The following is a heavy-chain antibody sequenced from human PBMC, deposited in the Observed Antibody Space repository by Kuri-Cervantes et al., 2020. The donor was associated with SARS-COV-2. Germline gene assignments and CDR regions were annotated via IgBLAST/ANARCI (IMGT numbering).Heavy chain of an antibody. Sequence: GSLRLSCTVSGGSISTYYWSWIRQPPGKGLEWIGYLYYSGSTSYNPSLKSRVTISLDTSKNQFSLKLSSVTAADTAVYYCATGSSYVAYDYWGQGTLVTVSS. CDR2: LYYSGST. V-gene: IGHV4-59*01. CDR3: ATGSSYVAYDY. D-gene: IGHD1-26*01. CDR1: GGSISTYY. J-gene: IGHJ4*02.